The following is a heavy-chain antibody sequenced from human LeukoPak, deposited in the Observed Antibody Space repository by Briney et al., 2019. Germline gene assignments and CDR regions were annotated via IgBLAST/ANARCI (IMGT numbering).Heavy chain of an antibody. CDR1: GSTFSSYG. CDR3: AVGSYHLDY. V-gene: IGHV3-30*02. CDR2: IRYDGSNK. J-gene: IGHJ4*02. Sequence: GGSLRLSCAASGSTFSSYGTHWVRQAPGKGLEWVAFIRYDGSNKYYADSVKGRFTISRDNYKNTLYLQMNSLRGEDTAVYYCAVGSYHLDYWGQGTLVTVSS. D-gene: IGHD1-26*01.